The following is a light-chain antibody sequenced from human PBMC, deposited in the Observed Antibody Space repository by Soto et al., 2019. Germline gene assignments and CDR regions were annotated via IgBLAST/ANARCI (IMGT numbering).Light chain of an antibody. Sequence: EIVMTHSPATLSVSPWEIATLSCRASQSVSSNLAWYQQKPGQAPRLLIYGASARATGIPARFSGSGSGTDFTLTVSSLEPEDFAFYYCQQRSSWPLTFGQGTKVDIK. CDR2: GAS. CDR1: QSVSSN. V-gene: IGKV3-15*01. CDR3: QQRSSWPLT. J-gene: IGKJ1*01.